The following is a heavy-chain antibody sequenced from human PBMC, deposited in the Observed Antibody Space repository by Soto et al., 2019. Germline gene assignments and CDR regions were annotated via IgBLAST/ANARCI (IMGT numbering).Heavy chain of an antibody. D-gene: IGHD1-26*01. V-gene: IGHV1-69*06. Sequence: SVKVSCKASGGTFSSYAISWVRQAPGQGLEWMGGIIPIFGTANYAQKFQGRVTITADKSTSTAYMELSSLRSEDTAVYYCARDGASPVGAATGYFDYWGQGTLVTVSS. CDR3: ARDGASPVGAATGYFDY. J-gene: IGHJ4*02. CDR2: IIPIFGTA. CDR1: GGTFSSYA.